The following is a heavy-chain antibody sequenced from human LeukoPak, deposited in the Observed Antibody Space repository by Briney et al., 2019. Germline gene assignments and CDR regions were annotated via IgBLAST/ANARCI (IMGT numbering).Heavy chain of an antibody. J-gene: IGHJ4*02. CDR1: GGSISDYS. CDR2: IYYSGSA. V-gene: IGHV4-59*01. Sequence: TSETLSLTCTVSGGSISDYSWSWIRQPPGKGLEWIGNIYYSGSANHNPSLKSRVTISRDASKNQFSLKLTSVTTADTAVYYCARAGGVKTAALDLDYWGQGTLVTVSS. D-gene: IGHD6-25*01. CDR3: ARAGGVKTAALDLDY.